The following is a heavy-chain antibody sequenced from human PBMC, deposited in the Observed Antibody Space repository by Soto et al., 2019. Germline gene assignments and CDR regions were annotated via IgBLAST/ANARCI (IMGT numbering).Heavy chain of an antibody. CDR2: IWYDGSNK. V-gene: IGHV3-33*01. Sequence: PGGSLRLSCAASGFIFSNYGMHWVRQAPGKGLEWVAVIWYDGSNKYYADSVKGRFTISRDNSKNTLYLQMDSLRAEDTAVYYCARDRGSYGDKAVDYWGQGTLVTVS. CDR1: GFIFSNYG. J-gene: IGHJ4*02. CDR3: ARDRGSYGDKAVDY. D-gene: IGHD4-17*01.